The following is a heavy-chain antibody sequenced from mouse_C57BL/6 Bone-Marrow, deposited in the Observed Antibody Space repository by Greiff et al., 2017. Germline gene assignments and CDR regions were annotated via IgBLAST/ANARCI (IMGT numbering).Heavy chain of an antibody. J-gene: IGHJ4*01. CDR1: GYTFTSYW. V-gene: IGHV1-52*01. CDR2: IDPSDSET. CDR3: ARPDYYGNYAMDY. Sequence: VQLVESGAELVRPGSSVKLSCKASGYTFTSYWMHWVKQRPIQGLEWIGNIDPSDSETHYNQKFKDKATLTVDKSSSTAYMQLSSLTSEDSAVYYCARPDYYGNYAMDYWGQGTSVTVSS. D-gene: IGHD1-1*01.